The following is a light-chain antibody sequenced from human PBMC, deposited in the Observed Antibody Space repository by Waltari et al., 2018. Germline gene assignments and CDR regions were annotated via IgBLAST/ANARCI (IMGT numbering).Light chain of an antibody. CDR2: GTN. J-gene: IGLJ3*02. CDR3: QSFDSNVRGGVV. Sequence: QSILTQPTSVSGAPGQRVTISCTGSSSNIGAGHDVHWYQAFPGTAPKLLIHGTNNRPSGVPDRFSGSKSGSSASLAINGLQAEDEADYYCQSFDSNVRGGVVFGGGTKVTVL. V-gene: IGLV1-40*01. CDR1: SSNIGAGHD.